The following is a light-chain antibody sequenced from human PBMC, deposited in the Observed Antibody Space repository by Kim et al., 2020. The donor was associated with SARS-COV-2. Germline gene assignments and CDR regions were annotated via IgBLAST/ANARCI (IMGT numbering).Light chain of an antibody. CDR3: HQYYSSPIT. V-gene: IGKV3-20*01. CDR1: QRVSSNY. Sequence: EIVLTPSPGTLSLSPGERATLTCRASQRVSSNYLAWYQQKPGQAPRLLIYGASSRATGIPDRFSGSGSGTDFTLTISRLEPEDFAAYFCHQYYSSPITFGQGTQLEIK. CDR2: GAS. J-gene: IGKJ5*01.